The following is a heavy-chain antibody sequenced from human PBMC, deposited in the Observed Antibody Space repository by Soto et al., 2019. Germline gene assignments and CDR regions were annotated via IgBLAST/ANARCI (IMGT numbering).Heavy chain of an antibody. V-gene: IGHV2-5*02. CDR2: IYWDDDK. Sequence: SGPTLVNPTQTLTLTFTFSGFSLSTSAVGVGWIRQPPGKALEWLAFIYWDDDKRYSPSLKSSLTITKDTSKNQVVLAMTNMDPVDTATYYWAHLVVAGLTYYFDYWGQGTLVIVAS. CDR3: AHLVVAGLTYYFDY. J-gene: IGHJ4*02. CDR1: GFSLSTSAVG. D-gene: IGHD2-15*01.